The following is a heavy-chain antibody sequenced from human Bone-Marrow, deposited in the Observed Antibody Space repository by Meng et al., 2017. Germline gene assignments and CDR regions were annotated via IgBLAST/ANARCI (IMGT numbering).Heavy chain of an antibody. D-gene: IGHD3-16*02. V-gene: IGHV4-34*01. Sequence: GSLRLSCAVYGGSFSGYYWSWIRQPPGKGLEWIGEINHSGSTNYNPSLKSRVTISVDTSKNQFSLKLSSVTAADTAVYYCARDQKVRYYDYVWGSYRSYGMDVWGQGTTVTVSS. J-gene: IGHJ6*02. CDR1: GGSFSGYY. CDR2: INHSGST. CDR3: ARDQKVRYYDYVWGSYRSYGMDV.